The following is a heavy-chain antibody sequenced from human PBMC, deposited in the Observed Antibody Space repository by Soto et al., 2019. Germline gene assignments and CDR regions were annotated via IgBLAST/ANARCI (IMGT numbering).Heavy chain of an antibody. J-gene: IGHJ4*02. CDR2: IIPILGIA. Sequence: SVKVSCKASGGTFSSYTISWVRQAPGQGLEWMGRIIPILGIANYAQKFLGRVTMTRDTSTSTVFMELSSLRSADTAVYYCARGGHIAVVTASFDYWGQGTLVTVSS. CDR1: GGTFSSYT. CDR3: ARGGHIAVVTASFDY. V-gene: IGHV1-69*02. D-gene: IGHD2-21*02.